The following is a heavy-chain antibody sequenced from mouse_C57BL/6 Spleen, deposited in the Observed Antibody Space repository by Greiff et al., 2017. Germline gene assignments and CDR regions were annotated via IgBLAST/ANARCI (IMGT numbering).Heavy chain of an antibody. J-gene: IGHJ1*03. CDR1: GYSITSDY. D-gene: IGHD1-1*01. Sequence: EVMLVESGPGLAKPSQTLSLTCSVTGYSITSDYWNWIRKFPGNKLEYMGYISYSGSTYYNPSLKSRISITRDTSKNQYYLQLNSVTTEDTATYYCARYYYYGSSYDWYFDVWGTGTTVTVSS. CDR3: ARYYYYGSSYDWYFDV. CDR2: ISYSGST. V-gene: IGHV3-8*01.